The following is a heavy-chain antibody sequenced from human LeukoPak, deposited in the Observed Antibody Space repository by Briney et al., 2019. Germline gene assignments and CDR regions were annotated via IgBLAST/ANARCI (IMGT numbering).Heavy chain of an antibody. D-gene: IGHD2-15*01. CDR1: GGSFRAYY. CDR2: INHSGST. CDR3: AGRYCSGGSCYPTPNWYFDL. J-gene: IGHJ2*01. Sequence: KASETLSLTCAVYGGSFRAYYWSWMRQPPGKGLEWIGEINHSGSTNYNPSLKSRVTISVDTSKNQFSLKLSSVTAADTAVYYCAGRYCSGGSCYPTPNWYFDLWGRGTLVTVSS. V-gene: IGHV4-34*01.